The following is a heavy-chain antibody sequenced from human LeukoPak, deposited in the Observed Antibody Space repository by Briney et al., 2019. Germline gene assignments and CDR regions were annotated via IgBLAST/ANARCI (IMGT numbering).Heavy chain of an antibody. CDR1: GYTFTSYD. J-gene: IGHJ4*02. V-gene: IGHV1-8*01. CDR2: MNPNSGNT. CDR3: ARGLGTGYSSGWYEKYFDY. Sequence: ASVKVSCKASGYTFTSYDINWVRQATGQGLEWMGWMNPNSGNTGYAQKFQGRVTMTRNTSISTAYMELSSLRSEDTAVYYCARGLGTGYSSGWYEKYFDYWGQGTLVTVSS. D-gene: IGHD6-19*01.